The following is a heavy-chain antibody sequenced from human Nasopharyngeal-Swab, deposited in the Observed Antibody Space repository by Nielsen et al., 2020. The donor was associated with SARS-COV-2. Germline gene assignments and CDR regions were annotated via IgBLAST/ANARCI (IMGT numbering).Heavy chain of an antibody. V-gene: IGHV1-24*01. J-gene: IGHJ4*02. CDR2: FDPEDGET. D-gene: IGHD3-22*01. CDR3: ATVYALGYYDSSGYYY. Sequence: ASVKVSCKVSGHTLTELSMHWVRQAPGKGLEWMGGFDPEDGETIYAQKFQGRVTMTEDTSTDTAYMELSSLRSEDTAVYYCATVYALGYYDSSGYYYWGQGTLVTVSS. CDR1: GHTLTELS.